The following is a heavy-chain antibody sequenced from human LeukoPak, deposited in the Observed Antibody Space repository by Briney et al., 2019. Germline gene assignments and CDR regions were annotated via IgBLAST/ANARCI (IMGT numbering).Heavy chain of an antibody. Sequence: GGSLRLSCAAYGFTFSSYWMHWVRQAPGKGLVWVSRINSDGSSTSYADSVKGRFTISRDNAKNTLYLQMNSLRAEDTAVYYCAVPQSTASSITMYYWGQGTLVTVSS. CDR2: INSDGSST. D-gene: IGHD3-10*02. CDR3: AVPQSTASSITMYY. CDR1: GFTFSSYW. V-gene: IGHV3-74*01. J-gene: IGHJ4*02.